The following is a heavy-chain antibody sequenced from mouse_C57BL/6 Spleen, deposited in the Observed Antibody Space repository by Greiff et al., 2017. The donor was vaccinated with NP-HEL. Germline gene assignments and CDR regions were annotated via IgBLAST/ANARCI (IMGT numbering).Heavy chain of an antibody. Sequence: EVQLQQSGPELVKPGASVKMSCKASGYTFTDYNMHWVKQSHGKSLEWIGYINPNNGGTSYNQKFKGKATLTVNKSSSTAYMELRSLTSEDSAVYYCAIRYYYGSSSGYWGQGTTLTVSS. V-gene: IGHV1-22*01. CDR3: AIRYYYGSSSGY. J-gene: IGHJ2*01. D-gene: IGHD1-1*01. CDR2: INPNNGGT. CDR1: GYTFTDYN.